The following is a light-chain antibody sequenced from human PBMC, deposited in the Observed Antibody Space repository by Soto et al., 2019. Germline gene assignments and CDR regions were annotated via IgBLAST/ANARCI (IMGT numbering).Light chain of an antibody. CDR2: KAS. Sequence: DIQMTQSPSTLSASVGDRVTITCRASQSISTWLAWYQQKPGKAPKILIYKASSLESGVPSRFSGSGSGTEFTLTISSLQPDDFATYYCQHCNSYSEAFGQGTKVDIK. CDR1: QSISTW. V-gene: IGKV1-5*03. J-gene: IGKJ1*01. CDR3: QHCNSYSEA.